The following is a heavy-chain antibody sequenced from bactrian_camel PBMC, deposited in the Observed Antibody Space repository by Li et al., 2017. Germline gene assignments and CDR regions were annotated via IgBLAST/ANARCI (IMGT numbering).Heavy chain of an antibody. V-gene: IGHV3S53*01. J-gene: IGHJ4*01. CDR3: AAHPWRGCKISSRY. CDR2: IDTGYST. Sequence: HVQLVESGGGSVRAGGSLRLSCAADGGLCKGWFRRAPGKEREGVALIDTGYSTTYADSVKGRFTISEDDSKSTLYLQMNSLKSEDTAMYYCAAHPWRGCKISSRYWGQGTQVTVS. D-gene: IGHD1*01. CDR1: GGLCK.